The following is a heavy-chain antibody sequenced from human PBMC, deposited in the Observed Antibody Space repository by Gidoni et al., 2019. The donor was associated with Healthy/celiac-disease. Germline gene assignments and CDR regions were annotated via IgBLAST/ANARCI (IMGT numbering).Heavy chain of an antibody. J-gene: IGHJ5*02. CDR1: GFTFSSYS. CDR3: ARDLESPKSWFDP. V-gene: IGHV3-21*01. Sequence: EVQLVESGGGLVKPGGSLRLSCAASGFTFSSYSMNWVRQAPGKGLEWVSSISSSSSYIYYADSVKGRFTISRDNAKNSLYLQMNSLRAEDTAVYYCARDLESPKSWFDPWGQGTLVTVSS. CDR2: ISSSSSYI.